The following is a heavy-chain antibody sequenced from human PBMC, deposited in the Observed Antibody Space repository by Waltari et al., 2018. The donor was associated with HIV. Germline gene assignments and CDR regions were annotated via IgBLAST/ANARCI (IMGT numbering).Heavy chain of an antibody. CDR1: ASTFSRFG. CDR2: ISYDENNK. J-gene: IGHJ4*02. Sequence: QVQLVESGGGVVQPGRSLRLSCAAAASTFSRFGIHLVRQVPGKGLDWVAFISYDENNKYYADSVKGRFMISRDNSKNTVYLQMNSLRAEDTAVYYCAKSSPLRPMWYWGQGTLVTVSS. D-gene: IGHD4-17*01. CDR3: AKSSPLRPMWY. V-gene: IGHV3-30*18.